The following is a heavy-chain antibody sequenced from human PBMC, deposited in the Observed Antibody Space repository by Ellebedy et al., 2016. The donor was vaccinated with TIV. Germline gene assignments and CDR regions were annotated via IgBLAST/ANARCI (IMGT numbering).Heavy chain of an antibody. CDR1: GFTFSSYW. J-gene: IGHJ4*02. CDR3: ASHRNWNDDQALFDY. Sequence: GESLKISXAASGFTFSSYWMSWVRQAPGKGLEWVANIKQDGSEKYYVDSVKGRFTISRDNAKNSLYLQMNSLRAEDTAVYYCASHRNWNDDQALFDYWGQGTLVTVSS. V-gene: IGHV3-7*01. D-gene: IGHD1-1*01. CDR2: IKQDGSEK.